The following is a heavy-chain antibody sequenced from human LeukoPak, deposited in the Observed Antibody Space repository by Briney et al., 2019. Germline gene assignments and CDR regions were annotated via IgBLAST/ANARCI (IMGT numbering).Heavy chain of an antibody. CDR3: ARVGSLYYYYMDV. J-gene: IGHJ6*03. CDR1: GFTFSSYE. Sequence: GGSLRLSCAASGFTFSSYEMNWVRQAPGKGLEWVSYISSSGSTIYYADSVKGRFTISRDNAKNSLYLQMNSLRAEDTAVYYCARVGSLYYYYMDVWGKGTTVTISS. V-gene: IGHV3-48*03. CDR2: ISSSGSTI. D-gene: IGHD1-14*01.